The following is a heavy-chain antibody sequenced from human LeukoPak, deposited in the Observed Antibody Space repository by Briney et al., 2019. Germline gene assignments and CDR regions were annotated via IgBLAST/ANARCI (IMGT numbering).Heavy chain of an antibody. Sequence: PGGSLRLSCAASGFIFSDYILDWVRQAPGKGLEWVGRIRRGSNSYTTEYAASVKGRFIISRDDSKNSLYLHMNSLKTEDTAVYHCSRDGGGSVTSAFDIWGQGTMVTVSS. CDR3: SRDGGGSVTSAFDI. D-gene: IGHD3-16*01. J-gene: IGHJ3*02. V-gene: IGHV3-72*01. CDR2: IRRGSNSYTT. CDR1: GFIFSDYI.